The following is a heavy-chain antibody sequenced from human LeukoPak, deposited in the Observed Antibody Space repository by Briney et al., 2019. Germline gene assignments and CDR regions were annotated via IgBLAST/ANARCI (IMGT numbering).Heavy chain of an antibody. V-gene: IGHV3-74*01. D-gene: IGHD6-13*01. CDR3: ARGYSRFDP. J-gene: IGHJ5*02. CDR2: INSDGSST. CDR1: GFTISSYW. Sequence: PGASLRPSGAAAGFTISSYWMHWVRQAPGKGLVWVSRINSDGSSTNYPASVKGRFTISTDNAKNTLYRQMNSLRAEDTGVYYCARGYSRFDPWGQGSLVTVSS.